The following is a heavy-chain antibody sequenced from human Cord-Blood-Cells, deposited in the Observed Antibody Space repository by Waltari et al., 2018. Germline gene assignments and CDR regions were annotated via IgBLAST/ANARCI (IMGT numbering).Heavy chain of an antibody. CDR2: INHSGST. Sequence: QVQLQQWGAGLLKPSETLSLTCAVYGGSFSGYYWSWIRQPPGKGLEWIGEINHSGSTNYNPSLNSRVTISVDTSKNQFSLKLSSVTAADTAVYYCARGLGGYYFDYWGQGTLVTVSS. J-gene: IGHJ4*02. CDR3: ARGLGGYYFDY. D-gene: IGHD3-22*01. V-gene: IGHV4-34*01. CDR1: GGSFSGYY.